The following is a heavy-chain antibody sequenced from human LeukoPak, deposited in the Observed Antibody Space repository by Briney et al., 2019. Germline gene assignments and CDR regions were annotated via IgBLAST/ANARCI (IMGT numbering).Heavy chain of an antibody. CDR2: IKQDGSEK. D-gene: IGHD2-2*02. CDR1: GFTFSSYW. Sequence: PGGSLRLSCAASGFTFSSYWMSWVRQAPGKGLEWVANIKQDGSEKYYVDSVKGRFTISRDNAKNSLYLQMNSLRAEDTAVYYCARVTGVPAAIQGGFDYWGQGTLVTVSS. J-gene: IGHJ4*02. CDR3: ARVTGVPAAIQGGFDY. V-gene: IGHV3-7*01.